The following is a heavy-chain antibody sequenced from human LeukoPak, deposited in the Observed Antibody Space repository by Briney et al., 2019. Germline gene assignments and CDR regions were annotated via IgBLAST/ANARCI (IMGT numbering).Heavy chain of an antibody. Sequence: GASVKVSCKGSGGTFSSYAISWVRQAPGQGLEWMGGIIPIFGTANYAQKFQGRVTITADESTSTAYMELSRLRSEDTAVYYCARDRAGSSTSCYAPNFDYWGQGTLVTVSS. CDR1: GGTFSSYA. CDR2: IIPIFGTA. D-gene: IGHD2-2*01. CDR3: ARDRAGSSTSCYAPNFDY. V-gene: IGHV1-69*13. J-gene: IGHJ4*02.